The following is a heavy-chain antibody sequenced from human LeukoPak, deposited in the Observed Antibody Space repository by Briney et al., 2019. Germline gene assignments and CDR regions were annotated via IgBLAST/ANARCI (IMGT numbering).Heavy chain of an antibody. CDR3: ARDWCGDCYKGYNWFDP. Sequence: SETLSLTCTVSGGSISSYYWSWIRQPAGKGLEWIGRIYTSGSTNYNPSLKSRVTMSVDTSKNQFSLKLSSVTAADTAVYYCARDWCGDCYKGYNWFDPWGQGTLSPSPQ. CDR1: GGSISSYY. D-gene: IGHD2-21*02. CDR2: IYTSGST. V-gene: IGHV4-4*07. J-gene: IGHJ5*02.